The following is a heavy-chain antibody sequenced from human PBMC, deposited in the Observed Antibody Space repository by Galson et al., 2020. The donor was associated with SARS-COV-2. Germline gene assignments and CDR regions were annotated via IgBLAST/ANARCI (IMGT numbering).Heavy chain of an antibody. J-gene: IGHJ6*03. V-gene: IGHV3-21*01. CDR3: ARDPTTTIFGVVIRDYYYYYYMDV. Sequence: GGSLRLSWAASGFTFSNYAMSWVRQPPGKGLEWVSAISSNSSYIYYADSVQGRFTISRDNAKNSLYLQMNSPRAEDTAVYYCARDPTTTIFGVVIRDYYYYYYMDVWGKGTTVIVSS. CDR1: GFTFSNYA. D-gene: IGHD3-3*01. CDR2: ISSNSSYI.